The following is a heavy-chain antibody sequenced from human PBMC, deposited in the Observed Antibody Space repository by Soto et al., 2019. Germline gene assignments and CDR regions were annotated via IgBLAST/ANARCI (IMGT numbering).Heavy chain of an antibody. D-gene: IGHD2-2*01. V-gene: IGHV3-64D*06. Sequence: PWGSLRLSCSVSGFTFSNYAMHWVRQAPGKGLEYVSGITSYVDITWHADSVKDRFTISGDNSKNTLFLQMSSLRVEDTAIYFCVKGNQVLHYYFDFWGPGTVVIVSS. CDR3: VKGNQVLHYYFDF. CDR1: GFTFSNYA. CDR2: ITSYVDIT. J-gene: IGHJ4*01.